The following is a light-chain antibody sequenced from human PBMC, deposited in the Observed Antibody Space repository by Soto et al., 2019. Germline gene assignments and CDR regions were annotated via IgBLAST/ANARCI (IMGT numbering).Light chain of an antibody. CDR1: QTIRTR. V-gene: IGKV1-5*01. CDR3: QQYTTFSRA. CDR2: DAS. J-gene: IGKJ1*01. Sequence: DIPMTQSPSPLSASVGDRVTITCRASQTIRTRLAWYQQKPGKAPKLLIYDASTLDSGDPPRFSGSGSETYCTLTFSGLQPDDFATYYCQQYTTFSRAFGQGPTVDI.